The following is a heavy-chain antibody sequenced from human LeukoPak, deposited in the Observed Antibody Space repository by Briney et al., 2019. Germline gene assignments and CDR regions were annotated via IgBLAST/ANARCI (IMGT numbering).Heavy chain of an antibody. V-gene: IGHV3-30-3*01. Sequence: GGSLRLSCAASGFTFSSYAMHWVRQAPGKGLEWVAVISYDGSNKYYADSVKGRFTISRDNSKNTLYLQMNSLRAEDTAVYYCAREASSGYYSDYWGQGTLVTVSS. CDR3: AREASSGYYSDY. D-gene: IGHD3-22*01. CDR1: GFTFSSYA. CDR2: ISYDGSNK. J-gene: IGHJ4*02.